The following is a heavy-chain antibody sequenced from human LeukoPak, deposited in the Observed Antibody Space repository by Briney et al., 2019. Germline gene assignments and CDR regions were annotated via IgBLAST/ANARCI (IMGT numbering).Heavy chain of an antibody. CDR2: IYHSGST. CDR3: ARDYYDYVWGSYRYTGLDY. D-gene: IGHD3-16*02. CDR1: GYSISNGYY. V-gene: IGHV4-38-2*02. Sequence: SETLSLTCSVSGYSISNGYYWGWIRQPPGKGLEWIGSIYHSGSTYYNPSLKSRVTISLDTSKNQFSLKLSSVTAADTAVYYCARDYYDYVWGSYRYTGLDYWGQGTLVTVSS. J-gene: IGHJ4*02.